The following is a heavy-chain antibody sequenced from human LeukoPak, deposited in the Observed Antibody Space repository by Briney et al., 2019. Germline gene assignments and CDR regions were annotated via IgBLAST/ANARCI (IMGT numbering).Heavy chain of an antibody. CDR3: ARDMVVPAADYYYYYMDV. J-gene: IGHJ6*03. D-gene: IGHD2-2*01. V-gene: IGHV3-53*01. CDR1: GFTVSSNY. CDR2: IYSGGST. Sequence: PGGSLRLSCAASGFTVSSNYMSWVRQAPGKGLEWVSVIYSGGSTYYADSVKGRFTISRDNSKNTLYLQMNSLRAEDTAVYYCARDMVVPAADYYYYYMDVWGKGTTVTVSS.